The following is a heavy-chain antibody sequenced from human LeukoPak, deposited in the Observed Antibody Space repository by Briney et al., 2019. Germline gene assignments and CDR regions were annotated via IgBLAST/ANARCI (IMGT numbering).Heavy chain of an antibody. J-gene: IGHJ4*02. Sequence: GGSLRLSCAASGFTFSDFYMSWIRQAPGKGLEWVSYISSSGSTIYYADSVKGRFTISRDNAKNSLYLQMNSLRAEDTAVYHCARRRYNWNATDYWGQGTLVTVSS. CDR2: ISSSGSTI. CDR3: ARRRYNWNATDY. CDR1: GFTFSDFY. V-gene: IGHV3-11*01. D-gene: IGHD1-20*01.